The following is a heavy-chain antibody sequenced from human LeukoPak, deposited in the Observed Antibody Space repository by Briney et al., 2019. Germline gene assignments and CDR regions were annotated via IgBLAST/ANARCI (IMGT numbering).Heavy chain of an antibody. CDR3: AKPSSYGYYVRVPFDY. CDR1: GFTFSSYA. V-gene: IGHV3-23*01. D-gene: IGHD3-10*02. CDR2: ISGSGGST. Sequence: GGSLRLSCAASGFTFSSYAMSWGRQAPGKGLEWVSAISGSGGSTYYADSVKGRFTISRDNSKNTLYLQMNSLRAEDTAVYYCAKPSSYGYYVRVPFDYWGQGTLVTVSS. J-gene: IGHJ4*02.